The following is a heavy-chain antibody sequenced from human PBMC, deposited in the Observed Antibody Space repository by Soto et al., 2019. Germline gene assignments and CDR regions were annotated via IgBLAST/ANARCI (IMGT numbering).Heavy chain of an antibody. D-gene: IGHD3-22*01. Sequence: QVQQVQSGAEVKKPGSSVKVSCNASGGTFSTYTFSWVRQAPGQGLEWKGRIIPFVGTTNYAQKFQGRVTITADKSTSTAYMELSSLRSEDTAVYYCAREDYYDYYFDYWGQGTLVTVSS. CDR1: GGTFSTYT. CDR2: IIPFVGTT. J-gene: IGHJ4*02. V-gene: IGHV1-69*08. CDR3: AREDYYDYYFDY.